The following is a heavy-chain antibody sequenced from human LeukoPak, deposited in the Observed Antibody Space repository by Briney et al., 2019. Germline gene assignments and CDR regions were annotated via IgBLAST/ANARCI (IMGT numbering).Heavy chain of an antibody. J-gene: IGHJ4*02. D-gene: IGHD2-15*01. CDR3: ARDMEDIVVVVAAILYY. V-gene: IGHV1-2*02. CDR2: INPNSGGT. CDR1: GYTFTGYY. Sequence: ASVKVSCKASGYTFTGYYMHWVRQAPGQGLEWMGWINPNSGGTNYAQKFQGRVTMTRDTSISTAYMELSRLRSDDTAVYYCARDMEDIVVVVAAILYYWGQGTLVTVSS.